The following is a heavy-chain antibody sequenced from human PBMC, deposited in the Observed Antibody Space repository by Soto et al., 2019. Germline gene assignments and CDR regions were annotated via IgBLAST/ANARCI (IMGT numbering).Heavy chain of an antibody. D-gene: IGHD6-13*01. Sequence: GGSLRLSCAASGFTFSSYAMSWVRQAPGKGLEWVSAISGSGGSTYYADSVKGRFTISRDNSKDTLYLQMNSLRAEDTAVYYCAKDFPTLPYSSSWFPWYFDYWGQGTLVTVSS. J-gene: IGHJ4*02. CDR3: AKDFPTLPYSSSWFPWYFDY. CDR1: GFTFSSYA. CDR2: ISGSGGST. V-gene: IGHV3-23*01.